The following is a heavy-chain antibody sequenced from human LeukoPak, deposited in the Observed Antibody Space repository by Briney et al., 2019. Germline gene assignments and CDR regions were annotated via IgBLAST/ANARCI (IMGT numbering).Heavy chain of an antibody. CDR2: IYYSGST. CDR1: GGSISTNY. J-gene: IGHJ6*02. V-gene: IGHV4-59*08. D-gene: IGHD1-1*01. Sequence: SETLSLTCIVSGGSISTNYWSWIRQPPGKGLGWIGYIYYSGSTYYNPSLESRVTISVDTSKNEFSLKLSSVTAADTAVYYCARRNDPYGLDVWGQGTTVTVSS. CDR3: ARRNDPYGLDV.